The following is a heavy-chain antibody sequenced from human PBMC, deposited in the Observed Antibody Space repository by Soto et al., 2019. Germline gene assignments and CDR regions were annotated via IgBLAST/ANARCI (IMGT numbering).Heavy chain of an antibody. J-gene: IGHJ3*02. D-gene: IGHD1-26*01. V-gene: IGHV3-9*01. CDR2: ISWNSGSI. CDR3: AKDMWDKPGAFDI. Sequence: GGSLRLSCAASGFTFDDYAMHWVRQAPGKGLEWVSGISWNSGSIGYADSVKGRFTISRDNAKNSLYLQMNSLRAEDTALYYCAKDMWDKPGAFDIWGQGTMVTVSS. CDR1: GFTFDDYA.